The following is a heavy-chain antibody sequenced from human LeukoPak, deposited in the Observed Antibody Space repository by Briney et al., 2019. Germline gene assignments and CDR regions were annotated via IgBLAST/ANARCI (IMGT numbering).Heavy chain of an antibody. V-gene: IGHV3-7*01. CDR2: IKEDGGET. Sequence: GGSLRLSCVASGFVFSNYWMGWVRQAPGKGLEWVANIKEDGGETYYVDSVKGRFTISRDNAKNSLDLQMNSLRDEDTAVYYCARGKYITMVWGAKKIENWFDPWGQGTLVTVSS. D-gene: IGHD3-10*01. CDR3: ARGKYITMVWGAKKIENWFDP. CDR1: GFVFSNYW. J-gene: IGHJ5*02.